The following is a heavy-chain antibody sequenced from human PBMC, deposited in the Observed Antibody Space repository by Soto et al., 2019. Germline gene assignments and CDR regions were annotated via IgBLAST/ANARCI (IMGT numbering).Heavy chain of an antibody. V-gene: IGHV3-23*04. CDR3: AKDRTYYYDSSGYYYSEYFQH. CDR2: ISGSGGST. J-gene: IGHJ1*01. D-gene: IGHD3-22*01. CDR1: GFTFSSYA. Sequence: EVQLVESGGGLVQPGGSLRLSCAASGFTFSSYAMSWVRQAPGKGLEWVSAISGSGGSTYYADSVKGRFTISRDNSKNTLYLQMNSLRAEDTAVYYCAKDRTYYYDSSGYYYSEYFQHWGQGTLVTVSS.